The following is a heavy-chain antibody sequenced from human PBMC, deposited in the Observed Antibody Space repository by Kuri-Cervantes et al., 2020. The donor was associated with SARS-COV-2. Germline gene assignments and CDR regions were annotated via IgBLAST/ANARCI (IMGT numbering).Heavy chain of an antibody. V-gene: IGHV5-51*01. D-gene: IGHD2-15*01. J-gene: IGHJ4*02. CDR2: IYPGDSDT. CDR3: ARPGYCSGGSCYSLYY. Sequence: GGSLRLSCKGSGYSFTSYWIGWVRQMPGKGLEWMGIIYPGDSDTRYSPSFQGQVTISADKSVSTAYLQWSSLKASDTAVYYCARPGYCSGGSCYSLYYWGQGTLVTVSS. CDR1: GYSFTSYW.